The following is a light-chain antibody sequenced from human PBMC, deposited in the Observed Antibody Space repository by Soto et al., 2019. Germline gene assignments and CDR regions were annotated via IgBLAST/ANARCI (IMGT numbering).Light chain of an antibody. CDR1: QSIGRY. J-gene: IGKJ2*01. CDR3: QQSHNTPRT. V-gene: IGKV1-39*01. CDR2: GVS. Sequence: DIQMTQSPSSLSASVGDRVTITCRASQSIGRYLNWYQQKPGKAPKLLIYGVSSLQSGVPSRFSCSGSGTDFTLTITSLQPEDSATYYCQQSHNTPRTFGQGTKVEIK.